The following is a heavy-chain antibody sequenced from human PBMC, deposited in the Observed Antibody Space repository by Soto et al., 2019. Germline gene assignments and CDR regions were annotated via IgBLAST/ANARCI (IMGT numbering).Heavy chain of an antibody. V-gene: IGHV3-7*01. J-gene: IGHJ6*02. CDR1: GFTFSSYW. D-gene: IGHD3-9*01. CDR3: ARDPISYLYFDWLLQYGMDV. Sequence: GGSLRLSCAASGFTFSSYWMSWVRQAPGKGLEWVANIKQDGSEKYYVDSVKGRFTISRDNAKNSLYLQMNSLRAEDTAVYYCARDPISYLYFDWLLQYGMDVWGQGTTVTVSS. CDR2: IKQDGSEK.